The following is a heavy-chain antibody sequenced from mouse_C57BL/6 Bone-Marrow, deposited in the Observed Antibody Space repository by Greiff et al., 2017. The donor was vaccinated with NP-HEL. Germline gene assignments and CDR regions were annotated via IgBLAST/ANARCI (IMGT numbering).Heavy chain of an antibody. CDR3: ARDRVDGSSLYAMDY. CDR2: ISDGGSYT. Sequence: EVQRVESGGGLVKPGGSLKLSCAASGFTFSSYAMSWVRQTPEKRLEWVATISDGGSYTYYPDNVKGRFTIYRDHAKNNLYLQLSHLKSEDTAMYYCARDRVDGSSLYAMDYWGQGTSVTVSS. CDR1: GFTFSSYA. D-gene: IGHD1-1*01. J-gene: IGHJ4*01. V-gene: IGHV5-4*01.